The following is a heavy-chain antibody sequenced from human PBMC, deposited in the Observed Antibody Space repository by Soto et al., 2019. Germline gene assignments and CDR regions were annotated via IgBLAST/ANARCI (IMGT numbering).Heavy chain of an antibody. CDR1: GFTFSSYA. CDR3: ARDNSDYDHACWFDP. D-gene: IGHD3-22*01. J-gene: IGHJ5*02. V-gene: IGHV3-23*01. Sequence: GSLRLSCAASGFTFSSYAMSWVRQAPGQGLEWVSAISGSGGTTNYADSVKGRFTVSRDNSENTLYLQMNSLRSEDAAVYYCARDNSDYDHACWFDPWGQGTLVTVSS. CDR2: ISGSGGTT.